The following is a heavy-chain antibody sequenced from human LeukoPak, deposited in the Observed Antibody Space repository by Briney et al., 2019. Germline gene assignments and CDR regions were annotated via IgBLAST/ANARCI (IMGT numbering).Heavy chain of an antibody. CDR1: GFTFSSYA. Sequence: GGSLRLSCAASGFTFSSYAMHWVRQAPGKGVEWVAVISYDGSNKYYADSVKGRFTISRDNSKNTLYLQMNSLRAEDTAVYYCARAVLWFGESPLDYWGQGTLVTVSS. CDR3: ARAVLWFGESPLDY. V-gene: IGHV3-30*04. D-gene: IGHD3-10*01. CDR2: ISYDGSNK. J-gene: IGHJ4*02.